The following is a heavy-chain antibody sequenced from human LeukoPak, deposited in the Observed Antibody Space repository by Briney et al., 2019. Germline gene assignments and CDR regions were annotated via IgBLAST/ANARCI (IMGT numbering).Heavy chain of an antibody. Sequence: ASVKVSCKASGGTFSSYAISWVRQAPGQGLEWMGRIIPILGIANYAQKFQGRVTMTTDTSTSTAYMELRSLRSDDTAVYYCAREGYCSGTTCDKPFDYWGQGTLVTVAS. D-gene: IGHD2-2*01. V-gene: IGHV1-69*04. J-gene: IGHJ4*02. CDR2: IIPILGIA. CDR1: GGTFSSYA. CDR3: AREGYCSGTTCDKPFDY.